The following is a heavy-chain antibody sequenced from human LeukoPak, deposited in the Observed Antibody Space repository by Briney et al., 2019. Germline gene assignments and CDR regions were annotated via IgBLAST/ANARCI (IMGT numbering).Heavy chain of an antibody. CDR1: GGSISSYY. Sequence: SETLSLTCTVSGGSISSYYWSWIRQPPGKGLEWIGYIYYSGSTNYNPSLKSRVTISVDTSKNQFSLKLSSVTAADTAVYYCARHPFYDILTGYFRRWFDPWGQGTLVTVSS. J-gene: IGHJ5*02. CDR2: IYYSGST. CDR3: ARHPFYDILTGYFRRWFDP. D-gene: IGHD3-9*01. V-gene: IGHV4-59*08.